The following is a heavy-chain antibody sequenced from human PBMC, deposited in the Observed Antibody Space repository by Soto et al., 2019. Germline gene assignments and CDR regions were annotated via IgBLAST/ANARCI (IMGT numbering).Heavy chain of an antibody. CDR2: ISRSSSTI. CDR1: GFTFSSYS. Sequence: EVQLVESGGGLVQPGGFLRLSCAASGFTFSSYSMDWVRQAPGKGLEWFSYISRSSSTIYYADSVKGRFTISRDNAKNSLYLQLNGLRAEDTAVYYCARDDAEGWFDPWGQGTLVTVSS. CDR3: ARDDAEGWFDP. J-gene: IGHJ5*02. V-gene: IGHV3-48*01.